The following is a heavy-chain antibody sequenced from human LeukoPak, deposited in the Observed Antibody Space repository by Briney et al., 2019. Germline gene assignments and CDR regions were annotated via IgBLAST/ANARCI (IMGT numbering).Heavy chain of an antibody. V-gene: IGHV4-59*01. CDR3: ARVLRGGSYWEGTSDAFDI. Sequence: SETLSLTCTVSGGSISSYYWSWIRQPPGKGLEWIGYIYYSGSTNYNPSLKSRVTISVDTSKNQFSLKLSSVTAADTAVYYCARVLRGGSYWEGTSDAFDIWGQGTMVTVSS. D-gene: IGHD1-26*01. CDR1: GGSISSYY. J-gene: IGHJ3*02. CDR2: IYYSGST.